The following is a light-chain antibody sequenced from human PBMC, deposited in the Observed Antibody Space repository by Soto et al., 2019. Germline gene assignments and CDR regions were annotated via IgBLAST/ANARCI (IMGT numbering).Light chain of an antibody. Sequence: EIVLTQSPGTLSLSPGERATLSCRASQSVSSRYLAWYQQKPGQSPRLLIYGASSRATGIPDRFSGSGSGKDFTLTISRLEPEDFAVYYCQQYGSSPPYTFGQGTKLEIK. V-gene: IGKV3-20*01. CDR3: QQYGSSPPYT. CDR2: GAS. J-gene: IGKJ2*01. CDR1: QSVSSRY.